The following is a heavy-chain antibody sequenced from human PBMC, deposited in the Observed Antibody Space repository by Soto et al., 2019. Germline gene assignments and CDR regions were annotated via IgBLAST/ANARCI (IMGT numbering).Heavy chain of an antibody. J-gene: IGHJ4*02. CDR3: VRGNGYTYGPFDN. D-gene: IGHD5-18*01. V-gene: IGHV3-33*01. CDR1: GFSFENYG. Sequence: QVQLVESGGGVVQPGRSLRLSCAASGFSFENYGMHWVLQAPGKGLEWVAAIWFNGSERKYGDSVKGRFTISRDNSKNTVFLQMSSLSAEDTAVYYCVRGNGYTYGPFDNWGQGTLVTVSS. CDR2: IWFNGSER.